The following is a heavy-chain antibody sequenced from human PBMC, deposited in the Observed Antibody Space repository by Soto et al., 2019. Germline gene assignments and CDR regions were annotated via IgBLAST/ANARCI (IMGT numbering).Heavy chain of an antibody. Sequence: QVQLQQSGPGLLKPSQTLSLTCAISGDSVSSNSAAWNWIRQSPSRGLEWLGRTYYRSKWYNDYAVSVKGRLTINPDTSKNQFSLHLNSVTPEDTAVYYCARDHLASGGPSLDHWGLGTLVTVSS. D-gene: IGHD6-13*01. J-gene: IGHJ4*02. V-gene: IGHV6-1*01. CDR3: ARDHLASGGPSLDH. CDR1: GDSVSSNSAA. CDR2: TYYRSKWYN.